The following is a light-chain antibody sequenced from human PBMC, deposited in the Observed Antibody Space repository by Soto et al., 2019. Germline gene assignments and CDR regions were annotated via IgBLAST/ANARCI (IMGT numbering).Light chain of an antibody. CDR2: DVT. V-gene: IGLV2-14*03. J-gene: IGLJ1*01. CDR3: CSYTSSSSLV. Sequence: QSSLTQPASVSGSPGQSITISCTGTSSDVGAYNYVSWYQQYPGKAPKLMIYDVTSGPSGVSNRFSGSKSGNAASLTISGLQAEDEADYYCCSYTSSSSLVFGTGTKVTVL. CDR1: SSDVGAYNY.